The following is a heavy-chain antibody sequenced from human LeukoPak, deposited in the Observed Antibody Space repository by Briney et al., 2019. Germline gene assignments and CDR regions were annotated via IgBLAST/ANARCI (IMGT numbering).Heavy chain of an antibody. CDR3: ARDPGGPGWNYGGYFDY. CDR2: IKQDGSEK. D-gene: IGHD1-7*01. V-gene: IGHV3-7*01. Sequence: GGSLRLSCAASGFTFSSYWMSWVRQAPGKGLEWVANIKQDGSEKYYVDSVKGRFTISGDNAKNSLYLQMNSLRAEDTAVYYCARDPGGPGWNYGGYFDYWGQGTLVTVSS. J-gene: IGHJ4*02. CDR1: GFTFSSYW.